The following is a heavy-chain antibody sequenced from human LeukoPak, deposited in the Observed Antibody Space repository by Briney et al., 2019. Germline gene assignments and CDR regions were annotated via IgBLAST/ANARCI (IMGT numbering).Heavy chain of an antibody. CDR2: IYYSGST. V-gene: IGHV4-59*01. D-gene: IGHD3-9*01. J-gene: IGHJ4*02. CDR3: ARAAAPTYYDILTGYYRGGYFDY. CDR1: GGSISSYY. Sequence: SETLSLTCTVSGGSISSYYWSWIRQPPGKGLEWIGYIYYSGSTNYNPSLKSRVTMSVDTSKNQFSLKLSSVTAADTAVYYCARAAAPTYYDILTGYYRGGYFDYWGQGTLVTVSS.